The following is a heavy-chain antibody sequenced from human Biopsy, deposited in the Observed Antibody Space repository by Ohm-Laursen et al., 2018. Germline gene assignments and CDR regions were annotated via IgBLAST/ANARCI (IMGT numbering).Heavy chain of an antibody. CDR3: ARASMIRGVMDVDY. CDR1: GYTFTGHY. CDR2: INPNGGDT. V-gene: IGHV1-2*02. Sequence: ASVKVSCKASGYTFTGHYMHWVRQAPGQGLEWMGWINPNGGDTNYAQKFQGRVTMTTDTSVSTAYTELSGLTFDDTAVYYCARASMIRGVMDVDYWGQGTLVIVSS. J-gene: IGHJ4*02. D-gene: IGHD3-10*01.